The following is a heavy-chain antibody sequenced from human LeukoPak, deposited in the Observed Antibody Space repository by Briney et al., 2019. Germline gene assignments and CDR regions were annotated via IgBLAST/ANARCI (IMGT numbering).Heavy chain of an antibody. Sequence: SETLSLTCAVYGGSFSGYYWSWIRQPPGKGLEWIGEINHSGSTNYNPFLKSRVTISVDTSKNQFSLKLSSVTAADTAVYYCARVVATNLDYWGQGTLVTVSS. J-gene: IGHJ4*02. CDR3: ARVVATNLDY. CDR1: GGSFSGYY. V-gene: IGHV4-34*01. CDR2: INHSGST. D-gene: IGHD5-12*01.